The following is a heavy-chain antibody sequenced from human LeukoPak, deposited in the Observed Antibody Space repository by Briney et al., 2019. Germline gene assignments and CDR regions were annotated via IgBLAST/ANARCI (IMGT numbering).Heavy chain of an antibody. CDR1: GYTFTAYY. CDR2: INPNTGDT. J-gene: IGHJ4*02. CDR3: ARVSLPGYVSGYDGYDL. V-gene: IGHV1-2*04. Sequence: ASVKVSCKASGYTFTAYYMHWVRQAPGQGLEWLGWINPNTGDTDYAQTFQGWVTMTRDTSINTAYMGLSSLRSDDTAVYCCARVSLPGYVSGYDGYDLWGQGTLVTVSS. D-gene: IGHD3-9*01.